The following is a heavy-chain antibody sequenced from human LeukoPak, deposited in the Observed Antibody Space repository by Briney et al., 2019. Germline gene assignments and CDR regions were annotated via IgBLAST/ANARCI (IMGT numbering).Heavy chain of an antibody. J-gene: IGHJ4*02. CDR3: ARGNIVMAGNYFDH. Sequence: PGGSLRLPCAASGFGVSSNYMNWVRQPPGKGLEWVAVIYTGGNTHVADSVKGRFSISRDTSRNAVYLQMNLRDEDTAVYYCARGNIVMAGNYFDHWGQGIQVTVSS. CDR1: GFGVSSNY. D-gene: IGHD5-12*01. CDR2: IYTGGNT. V-gene: IGHV3-53*01.